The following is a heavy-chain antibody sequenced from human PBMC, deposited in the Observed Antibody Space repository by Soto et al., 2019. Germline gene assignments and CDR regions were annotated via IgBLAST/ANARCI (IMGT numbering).Heavy chain of an antibody. D-gene: IGHD2-2*02. J-gene: IGHJ6*02. V-gene: IGHV4-61*01. Sequence: SETLSLTCTVSGGSVSSDTHYWIWIRHPPGKRLEWIGFIYSSGSTNYNPSLKSRVTMSVDTSKNQFSLKLRSVIVADTAVYHCARFVRSCSGTTCYTRADVWGQGTTVTVSS. CDR2: IYSSGST. CDR1: GGSVSSDTHY. CDR3: ARFVRSCSGTTCYTRADV.